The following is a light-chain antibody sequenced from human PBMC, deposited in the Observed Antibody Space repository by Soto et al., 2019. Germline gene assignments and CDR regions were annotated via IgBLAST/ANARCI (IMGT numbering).Light chain of an antibody. Sequence: EIVLTQSQGTLSLSPGDRATLSCRASQSVSGYLAWYQQQPGQAPRLLIYGASNRATGIPDRFSGSGSGTDFTLTISRLEPEDSAVYYCQQYGRTFGGDTKVEIK. CDR2: GAS. CDR1: QSVSGY. J-gene: IGKJ4*01. CDR3: QQYGRT. V-gene: IGKV3-20*01.